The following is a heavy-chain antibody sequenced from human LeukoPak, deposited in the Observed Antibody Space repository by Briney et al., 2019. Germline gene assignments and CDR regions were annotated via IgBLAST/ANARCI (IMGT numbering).Heavy chain of an antibody. D-gene: IGHD3-9*01. CDR3: ARHEGYDILTGYSYHFDY. CDR2: IYYSGST. V-gene: IGHV4-59*08. CDR1: GGSISSYY. Sequence: SETLSLTCTVSGGSISSYYWSWIRQPPGRGLEWIGYIYYSGSTKYNPSLKSRVTISVDMSKNQFSLKLTSVTAADTAVYYCARHEGYDILTGYSYHFDYWGQGTLVTVPS. J-gene: IGHJ4*02.